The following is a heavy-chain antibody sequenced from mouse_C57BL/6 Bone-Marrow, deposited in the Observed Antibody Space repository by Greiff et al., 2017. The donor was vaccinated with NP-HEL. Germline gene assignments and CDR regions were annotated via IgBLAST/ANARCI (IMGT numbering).Heavy chain of an antibody. CDR2: IDPSDSYT. J-gene: IGHJ3*02. D-gene: IGHD2-3*01. CDR1: GYTFTSYW. Sequence: QVQLQQPGAELVMPGASVKLSCKASGYTFTSYWMHWVKQRPGQGLEWIGEIDPSDSYTNYNQKFKGKSTLTVDKSSSTAYMQLSSLTSEDSAVYYCAAGGWLLQWGQGTLVTVSA. V-gene: IGHV1-69*01. CDR3: AAGGWLLQ.